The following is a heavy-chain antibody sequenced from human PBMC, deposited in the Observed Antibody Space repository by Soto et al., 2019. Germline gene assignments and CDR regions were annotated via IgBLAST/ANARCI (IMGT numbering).Heavy chain of an antibody. D-gene: IGHD2-2*01. V-gene: IGHV3-33*01. CDR1: GFTFSSYG. Sequence: QVQLVESGGGVVQPGRSLRLSCAASGFTFSSYGMHWVRQAPGKGLEWVAVIWYDGSNKYYADSVKGRFTISRDNSKNSLYLQMNSRRAEDTAVYYCARDRGYCISTSGLTYGYYYYYGMDVWGQGTTVTVSS. J-gene: IGHJ6*02. CDR3: ARDRGYCISTSGLTYGYYYYYGMDV. CDR2: IWYDGSNK.